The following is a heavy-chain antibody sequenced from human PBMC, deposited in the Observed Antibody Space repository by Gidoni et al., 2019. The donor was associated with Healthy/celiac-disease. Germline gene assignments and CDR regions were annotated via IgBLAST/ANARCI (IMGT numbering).Heavy chain of an antibody. CDR1: GVPFRSYG. CDR3: ARVDMVREVFDY. V-gene: IGHV3-33*01. Sequence: QVQLVESGGGVVQPGRSLRLSWAASGVPFRSYGMHWVRQAPGKGLEWVAVIWYDGSNKYFADSVKGRFTISRDNSKNTLYLQMNSLRAEDTAVYYCARVDMVREVFDYWGQGTLVTVSS. CDR2: IWYDGSNK. D-gene: IGHD3-10*01. J-gene: IGHJ4*02.